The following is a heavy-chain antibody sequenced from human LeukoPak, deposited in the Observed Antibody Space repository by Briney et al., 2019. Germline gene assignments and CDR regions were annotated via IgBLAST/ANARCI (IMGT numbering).Heavy chain of an antibody. CDR2: ISAYNGNT. Sequence: ASVKVSCKASGYTFSNYGITWVRQAPGQGLEWMGLISAYNGNTNYAQKLQGRVTMTTDTSTSTAYMELRSLRSDDTAVYYCARDSSSWSHAEYFQHWGQGTLVTVSS. CDR3: ARDSSSWSHAEYFQH. V-gene: IGHV1-18*01. CDR1: GYTFSNYG. J-gene: IGHJ1*01. D-gene: IGHD6-13*01.